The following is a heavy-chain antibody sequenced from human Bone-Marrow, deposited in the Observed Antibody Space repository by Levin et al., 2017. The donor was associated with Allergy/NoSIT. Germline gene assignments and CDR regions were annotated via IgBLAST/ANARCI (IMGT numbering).Heavy chain of an antibody. V-gene: IGHV3-21*01. J-gene: IGHJ5*02. Sequence: KAGESLKISCAASGFTFSSYSMNWVRQAPGKGLEWVSSISSSSSYIYYADSVKGRFTISRDNAKNSLYLQMNSLRAEDTAVYYCARDRPGYSGYDLSFDNWFDPWGQGTLVTVSS. CDR2: ISSSSSYI. CDR1: GFTFSSYS. D-gene: IGHD5-12*01. CDR3: ARDRPGYSGYDLSFDNWFDP.